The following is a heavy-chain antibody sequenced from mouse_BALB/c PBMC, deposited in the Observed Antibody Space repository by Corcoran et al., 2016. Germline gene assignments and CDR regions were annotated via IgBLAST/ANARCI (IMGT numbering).Heavy chain of an antibody. V-gene: IGHV9-3-1*01. CDR2: INTYTGEP. CDR1: GYTFTNYG. CDR3: SRDNYFDY. J-gene: IGHJ2*01. Sequence: QIQLVQSGPELKKPGETVKISCKASGYTFTNYGMNWVKQAPGKGLKWMGWINTYTGEPTYADDVKGRFAFSLETSASTAYLQINNLKNEDTATYFCSRDNYFDYWGQGTTLTVSS.